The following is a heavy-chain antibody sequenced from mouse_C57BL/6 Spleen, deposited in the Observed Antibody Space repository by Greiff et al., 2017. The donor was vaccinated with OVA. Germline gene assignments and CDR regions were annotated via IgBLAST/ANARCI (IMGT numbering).Heavy chain of an antibody. CDR3: ARREFYYGSSYGYWYFEV. D-gene: IGHD1-1*01. Sequence: QVQLQQSGAELMKPGASVKLSCKATGYTFTGYWIEWVKQRPGHGLEWIGEILPGSGSTNYNEKFKGKATFTADTSSNTAYMQLSSLTTEDSAIYYCARREFYYGSSYGYWYFEVWGTGTTVTVSS. CDR2: ILPGSGST. J-gene: IGHJ1*03. CDR1: GYTFTGYW. V-gene: IGHV1-9*01.